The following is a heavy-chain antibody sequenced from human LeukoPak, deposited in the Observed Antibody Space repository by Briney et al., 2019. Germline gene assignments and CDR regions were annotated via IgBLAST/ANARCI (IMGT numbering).Heavy chain of an antibody. CDR2: MNQDGSAK. Sequence: GRSLRLSCAASGFTFSDSWMSWVRQAPGKGLEWVANMNQDGSAKGYVDSVKGRFTISRDNARNSLYLQMSSLRPEDTAVYYCAAYTHWVAGDVWGQGTTVTVSS. CDR3: AAYTHWVAGDV. D-gene: IGHD3-16*01. CDR1: GFTFSDSW. J-gene: IGHJ6*02. V-gene: IGHV3-7*01.